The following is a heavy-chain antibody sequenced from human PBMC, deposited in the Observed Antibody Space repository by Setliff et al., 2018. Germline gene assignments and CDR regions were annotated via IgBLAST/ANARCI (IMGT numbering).Heavy chain of an antibody. V-gene: IGHV5-51*01. D-gene: IGHD3-10*01. CDR2: VYPGDSDT. Sequence: PGESLKISCKGSGYSFSNYWIGWVRQMPGKGLEWMGIVYPGDSDTRYSPSFEGQVTISADKSISTAYLQWSSLKASDSATYYCARDRGGTNPWFDFWGQGTQVTVSS. CDR3: ARDRGGTNPWFDF. J-gene: IGHJ5*01. CDR1: GYSFSNYW.